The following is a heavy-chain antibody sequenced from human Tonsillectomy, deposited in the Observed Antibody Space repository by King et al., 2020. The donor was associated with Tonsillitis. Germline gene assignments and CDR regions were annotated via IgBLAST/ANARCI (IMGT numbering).Heavy chain of an antibody. CDR3: VKDQVWSLPHWFDP. J-gene: IGHJ5*02. CDR1: GFTMSSYG. V-gene: IGHV3-30*02. D-gene: IGHD2-21*01. Sequence: VQLVESGGGIVHPGGSLRLSCAVSGFTMSSYGMDWVRQAPGKGREWVAFIRNDGSSEYYGDSVKGRFTISRDNSKITLYLQMNSLRPDDTAVYYCVKDQVWSLPHWFDPWGQGTLVIVSS. CDR2: IRNDGSSE.